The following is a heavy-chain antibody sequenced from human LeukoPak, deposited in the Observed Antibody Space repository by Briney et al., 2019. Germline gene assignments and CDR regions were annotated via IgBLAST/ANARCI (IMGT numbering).Heavy chain of an antibody. D-gene: IGHD2-15*01. CDR3: AKDPGYCSGGSCYPGFDY. Sequence: GGSLRLSCAASGFTFSSYSMNWVRQAPGKGLEWVSSISSSSSYIYYADSVKGRFTISRDNSKNTLYLQMNSLRAEDTAVYYCAKDPGYCSGGSCYPGFDYWGQGTLVTVSS. CDR2: ISSSSSYI. J-gene: IGHJ4*02. CDR1: GFTFSSYS. V-gene: IGHV3-21*04.